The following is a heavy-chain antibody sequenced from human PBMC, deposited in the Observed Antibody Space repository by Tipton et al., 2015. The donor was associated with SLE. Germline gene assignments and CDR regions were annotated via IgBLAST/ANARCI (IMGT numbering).Heavy chain of an antibody. V-gene: IGHV4-39*01. Sequence: TLSLTCTVSGGSISSSSYYWGWIRQPPGKGLEWIGSIYYSGSTYYTPSLKSRVTISVDTSKNQFSLKLSSVTAADTAVYYCARHPRGAAAAAHWFDPWGQGTLVTVSS. CDR1: GGSISSSSYY. CDR2: IYYSGST. J-gene: IGHJ5*02. D-gene: IGHD6-13*01. CDR3: ARHPRGAAAAAHWFDP.